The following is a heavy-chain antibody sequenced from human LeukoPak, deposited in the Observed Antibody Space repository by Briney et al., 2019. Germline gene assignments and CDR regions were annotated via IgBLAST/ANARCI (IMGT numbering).Heavy chain of an antibody. Sequence: QSGGSLRLSCAASGFTFSSYGMHWVRQAPGKGLEWVAVISYDGSNKYYADSVKGRFTISRDNSKNTLYLQMNSLRAEDTAVYYCARAAWSGSAASIRYDSWGQGTLVTVSS. D-gene: IGHD3-3*01. CDR3: ARAAWSGSAASIRYDS. CDR1: GFTFSSYG. J-gene: IGHJ4*02. V-gene: IGHV3-30*03. CDR2: ISYDGSNK.